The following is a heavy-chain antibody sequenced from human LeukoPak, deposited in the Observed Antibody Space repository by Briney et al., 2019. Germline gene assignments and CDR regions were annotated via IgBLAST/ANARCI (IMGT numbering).Heavy chain of an antibody. CDR2: INHSGST. Sequence: SETLSLTCAVYGGSFSGYYWSWIRQPPGKGLEWIGEINHSGSTNYNPSLKSRVTISVDTSKNQFSLKLSSVTAADTAVYYCARGRRVATIQYFQHWGQGTLVTVSS. CDR3: ARGRRVATIQYFQH. D-gene: IGHD5-12*01. V-gene: IGHV4-34*01. CDR1: GGSFSGYY. J-gene: IGHJ1*01.